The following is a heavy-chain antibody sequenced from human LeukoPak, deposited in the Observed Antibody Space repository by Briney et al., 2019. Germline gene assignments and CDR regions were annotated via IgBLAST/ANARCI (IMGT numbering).Heavy chain of an antibody. CDR2: IYYSGST. V-gene: IGHV4-59*01. CDR1: GGSISSYY. D-gene: IGHD3-22*01. CDR3: AREGYDSSGYVFFDY. J-gene: IGHJ4*02. Sequence: SETLSLTCTVSGGSISSYYWSWIRQPPGKGLEWIGYIYYSGSTNYNPSLKSRVTISVDTSKNQFSLKLSSVTAADTAVHYCAREGYDSSGYVFFDYWGQGTLVTVSS.